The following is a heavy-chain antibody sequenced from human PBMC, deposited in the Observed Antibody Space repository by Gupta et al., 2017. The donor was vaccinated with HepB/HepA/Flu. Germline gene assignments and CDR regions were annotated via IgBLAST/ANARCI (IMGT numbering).Heavy chain of an antibody. V-gene: IGHV3-9*01. Sequence: EVQLVESGGGLVQPGRSLRLSCAASGFTFDDYAMHWVRQAPGKGLERVSGISWNSGSIGYADSVKGRFTISRDNAKNSLYLQMNSLRAEDTALYYCAISGSWYFDYWGQGTLVTVSS. CDR1: GFTFDDYA. J-gene: IGHJ4*02. D-gene: IGHD1-26*01. CDR2: ISWNSGSI. CDR3: AISGSWYFDY.